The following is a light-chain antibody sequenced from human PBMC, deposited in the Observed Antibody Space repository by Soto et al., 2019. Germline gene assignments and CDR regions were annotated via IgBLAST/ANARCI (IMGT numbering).Light chain of an antibody. CDR2: DVS. V-gene: IGLV2-14*01. CDR1: SSDVGGYNY. Sequence: QSALTQPASVSGSPGQSITISCTGTSSDVGGYNYVSWYQQHPGQAPKLMIYDVSNRPSGVSNRFSGSKSGNTAYLNISGLQADDEADYYCSSYTSSSTVVFGGGTKITVL. CDR3: SSYTSSSTVV. J-gene: IGLJ2*01.